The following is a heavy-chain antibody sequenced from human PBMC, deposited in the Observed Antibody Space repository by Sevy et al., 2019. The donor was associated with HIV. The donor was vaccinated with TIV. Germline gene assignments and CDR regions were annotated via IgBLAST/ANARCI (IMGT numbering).Heavy chain of an antibody. CDR2: IGTAGDT. J-gene: IGHJ6*02. V-gene: IGHV3-13*01. CDR3: ARDLASYYGMDV. CDR1: GFTFSSYD. Sequence: GSLRLSCAASGFTFSSYDMHWVRQATGKGLEWVSAIGTAGDTYYPGSVKGRFTISRENAKNSLYLQMNSLRAGDTAVYYCARDLASYYGMDVWGQGTTVTVSS.